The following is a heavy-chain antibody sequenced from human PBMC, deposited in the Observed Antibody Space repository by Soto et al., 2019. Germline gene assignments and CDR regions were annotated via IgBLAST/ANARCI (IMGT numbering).Heavy chain of an antibody. CDR2: INAGNGNT. CDR1: GYTFTSYA. CDR3: ARSIVVVTALEY. J-gene: IGHJ4*02. Sequence: QVQLVQSGAEEKKPGASVKVSCKASGYTFTSYAMHWVRQAPGQRLEWMGWINAGNGNTKYSRKFQGRVTITRDTSASTADMELSSLRSEDTAVYYCARSIVVVTALEYWGQGTLVTVSS. D-gene: IGHD2-21*02. V-gene: IGHV1-3*05.